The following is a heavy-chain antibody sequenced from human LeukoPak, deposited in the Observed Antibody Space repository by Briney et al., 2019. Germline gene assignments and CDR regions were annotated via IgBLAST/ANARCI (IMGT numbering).Heavy chain of an antibody. CDR1: GFTFSSYA. Sequence: GGSLRLSCAASGFTFSSYAMHWVRQAPGKGPEWVALIWYDGSNKYYGDSVKGRFTISRDNSKNTVYLQMNSLRAEDTGVYYCARDRLEAVTDDDYFDYWGQGTLVTVSS. CDR3: ARDRLEAVTDDDYFDY. D-gene: IGHD2-21*02. CDR2: IWYDGSNK. J-gene: IGHJ4*02. V-gene: IGHV3-33*08.